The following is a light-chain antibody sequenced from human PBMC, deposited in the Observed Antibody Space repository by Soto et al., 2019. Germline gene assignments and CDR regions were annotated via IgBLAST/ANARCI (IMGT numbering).Light chain of an antibody. V-gene: IGKV4-1*01. CDR3: QQCYSIPHT. J-gene: IGKJ4*01. CDR1: QSLLYSSNNKKY. CDR2: WAS. Sequence: IVITHSPESQDVSQGEMATINYKCRQSLLYSSNNKKYLAWYQQKPGQPPKXXXSWASTRECGVPDRFSGSGSGTDFTLTISTLQAEDLAAYYCQQCYSIPHTFGGGTKVDIK.